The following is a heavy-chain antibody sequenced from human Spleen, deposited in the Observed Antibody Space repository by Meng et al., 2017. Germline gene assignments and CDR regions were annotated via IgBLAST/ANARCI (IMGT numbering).Heavy chain of an antibody. J-gene: IGHJ4*02. D-gene: IGHD5-24*01. CDR1: GFTFSSYS. CDR2: ISSSTSYI. Sequence: EVQLVESGGGLVKPGGSLRLSCAASGFTFSSYSMNWVRQAPGKGLEWVSSISSSTSYIYYADSVKGRFTISRDNVKNALYLQMNSLRAEDTAVYFCARVIQMATIAPGDYWGQGTLVTVSS. CDR3: ARVIQMATIAPGDY. V-gene: IGHV3-21*01.